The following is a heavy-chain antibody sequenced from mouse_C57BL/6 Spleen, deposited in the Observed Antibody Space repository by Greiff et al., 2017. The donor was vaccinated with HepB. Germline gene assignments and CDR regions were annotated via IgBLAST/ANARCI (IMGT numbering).Heavy chain of an antibody. CDR3: ARGGGYSYFDY. CDR1: GYTFTSYW. Sequence: QVQLKQPGAELVMPGASVKLSCKASGYTFTSYWMHWVKQRPGQGLEWIGEIDPSDSYTNYNQKFKGKSTLTVDKSSSTAYMQLSSLTSEDSAVYYCARGGGYSYFDYWGQGTTLTVSS. J-gene: IGHJ2*01. D-gene: IGHD2-3*01. V-gene: IGHV1-69*01. CDR2: IDPSDSYT.